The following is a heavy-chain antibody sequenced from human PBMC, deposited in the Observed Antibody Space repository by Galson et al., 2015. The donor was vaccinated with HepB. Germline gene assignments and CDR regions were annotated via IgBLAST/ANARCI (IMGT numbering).Heavy chain of an antibody. D-gene: IGHD2-2*01. CDR2: IKSKTDGGTI. V-gene: IGHV3-15*01. CDR3: TACSNIPDYDYGMGI. CDR1: GFTFINAW. Sequence: SLRLSCAASGFTFINAWMSWVRQAPGKGLEWVGRIKSKTDGGTIDYVAPVKGRFTISRDDSKNMLYLQMNSLKTEDTAVYYCTACSNIPDYDYGMGIWGQGTTVTVSS. J-gene: IGHJ6*02.